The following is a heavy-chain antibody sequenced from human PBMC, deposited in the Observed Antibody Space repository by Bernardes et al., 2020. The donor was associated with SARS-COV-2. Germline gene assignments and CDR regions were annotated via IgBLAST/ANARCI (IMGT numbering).Heavy chain of an antibody. J-gene: IGHJ4*02. V-gene: IGHV4-4*02. Sequence: SETLSLTCAVSGGSISSSNWWSWVRQPPGKGLEWIGEIYHSGSTNYNPSLKSRVTISVDKSKNQFSLKLSSVTAADTAVYYCARDDGGVGAGFDYWGQGTLVTVSS. D-gene: IGHD1-26*01. CDR1: GGSISSSNW. CDR3: ARDDGGVGAGFDY. CDR2: IYHSGST.